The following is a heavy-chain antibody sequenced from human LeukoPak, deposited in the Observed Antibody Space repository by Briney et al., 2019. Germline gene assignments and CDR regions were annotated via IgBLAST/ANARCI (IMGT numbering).Heavy chain of an antibody. J-gene: IGHJ5*02. V-gene: IGHV1-3*01. D-gene: IGHD5-12*01. CDR1: GYTFTTYA. CDR3: ARDVDRRGIWFDP. Sequence: APVKVSCKASGYTFTTYAMHWVRQAPGQRLEWMGWINAGNGNTKYSQKFQGRVTITRDTSASTAYMELSSLRSEDTAIYYCARDVDRRGIWFDPWGQGTLVTVSS. CDR2: INAGNGNT.